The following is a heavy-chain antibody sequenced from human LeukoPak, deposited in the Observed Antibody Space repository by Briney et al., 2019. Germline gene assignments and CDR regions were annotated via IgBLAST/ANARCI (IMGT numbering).Heavy chain of an antibody. D-gene: IGHD1-1*01. CDR3: AKVTRELDYSMDV. Sequence: GGSLRLSCVDSGFTFRSYALSWVRQAPGKGLEWVSTIGDSGSVTFAADAVKGRFTISRDNSKNTMYLQMDSLRVVDTAVYYCAKVTRELDYSMDVWGQGTTVTVSS. J-gene: IGHJ6*02. V-gene: IGHV3-23*01. CDR1: GFTFRSYA. CDR2: IGDSGSVT.